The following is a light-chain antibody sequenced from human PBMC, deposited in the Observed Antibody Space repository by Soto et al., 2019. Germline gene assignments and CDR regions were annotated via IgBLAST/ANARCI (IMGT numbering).Light chain of an antibody. Sequence: PGERVTLSCRASQSVSSSYLTWYQQKPGQAPRLLIYGASTRATSIPARFSGSGSGTDFTLTISSLEPEDFAVYYCQQRSEWPITFGQGTRLEIK. V-gene: IGKV3D-20*02. CDR1: QSVSSSY. CDR2: GAS. J-gene: IGKJ5*01. CDR3: QQRSEWPIT.